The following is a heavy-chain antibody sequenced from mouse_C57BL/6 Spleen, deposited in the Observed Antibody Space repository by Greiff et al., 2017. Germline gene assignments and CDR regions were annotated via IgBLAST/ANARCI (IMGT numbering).Heavy chain of an antibody. Sequence: VVEPGASVKISCKASGYTFTDYYMNWVKQSHGKSLEWIGDINPNNGGTSYNQKFKGKATLTVDKSSSTAYMELRSLTSEDSAVYYCARRVIYDGYYAMDYWGQGTSVTVSS. J-gene: IGHJ4*01. CDR2: INPNNGGT. D-gene: IGHD2-3*01. CDR1: GYTFTDYY. V-gene: IGHV1-26*01. CDR3: ARRVIYDGYYAMDY.